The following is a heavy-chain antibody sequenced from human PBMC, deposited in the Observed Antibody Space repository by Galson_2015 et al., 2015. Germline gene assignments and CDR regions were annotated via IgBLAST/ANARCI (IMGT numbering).Heavy chain of an antibody. J-gene: IGHJ4*02. Sequence: SLRLSCAASGFTFSSDRMHWVRQAPGKGPVWVSRINSDGTDKTYADSVKGRFTISRDNAKNTLYLQMNSLRAEDTAVYYCARDPLWDRTVGFDYWGQGTLVTVSS. CDR2: INSDGTDK. V-gene: IGHV3-74*01. D-gene: IGHD3-16*01. CDR1: GFTFSSDR. CDR3: ARDPLWDRTVGFDY.